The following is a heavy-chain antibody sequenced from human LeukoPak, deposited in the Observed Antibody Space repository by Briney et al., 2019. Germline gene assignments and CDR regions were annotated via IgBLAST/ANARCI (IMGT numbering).Heavy chain of an antibody. CDR1: GGSISSGDYY. V-gene: IGHV4-30-4*01. CDR2: IYYSGST. D-gene: IGHD3-22*01. Sequence: SETLSLTCTVSGGSISSGDYYWSWIRQPPGKGLEWIGYIYYSGSTYYNPSLKSRVTISVDTSKNQFSLKLSSVTAADTAVYYCARLIDSSGYYLDYWGQGTLVTVSS. CDR3: ARLIDSSGYYLDY. J-gene: IGHJ4*02.